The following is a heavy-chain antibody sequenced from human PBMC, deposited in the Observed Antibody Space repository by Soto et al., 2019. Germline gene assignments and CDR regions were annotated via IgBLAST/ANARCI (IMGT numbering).Heavy chain of an antibody. D-gene: IGHD3-9*01. CDR2: ISPKSVGT. CDR1: GYTFTGYY. CDR3: ARPPGYVSDWYYFDL. J-gene: IGHJ4*02. V-gene: IGHV1-2*02. Sequence: ASVKVSCKASGYTFTGYYMHWVRQAPGQGFEWMGRISPKSVGTNYAQKFQGRVTMTWDTSLNTAYMELSSLMFEDTAVYYCARPPGYVSDWYYFDLWGQGTLVTVSS.